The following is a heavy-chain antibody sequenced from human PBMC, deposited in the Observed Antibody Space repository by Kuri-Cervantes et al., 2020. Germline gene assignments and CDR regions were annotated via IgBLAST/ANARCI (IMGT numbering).Heavy chain of an antibody. CDR2: ISYDGSNK. CDR1: GFTFSSYA. CDR3: AKSVGYCSGGSCYSY. V-gene: IGHV3-30-3*02. J-gene: IGHJ4*02. D-gene: IGHD2-15*01. Sequence: GGSLRLSCAASGFTFSSYAMHWVRQAPGKGLEWVAVISYDGSNKYYADSVKGRFTISRDNSKNTLYLQMNSLRAEDTAVYYCAKSVGYCSGGSCYSYWGQGTLVTVSS.